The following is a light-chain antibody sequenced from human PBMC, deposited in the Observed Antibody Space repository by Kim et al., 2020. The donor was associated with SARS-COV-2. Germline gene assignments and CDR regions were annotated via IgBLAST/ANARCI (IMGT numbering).Light chain of an antibody. CDR1: QSVSSY. Sequence: PGERATLSCRASQSVSSYLAWYQQKPGQAPRLLIYDASNRATGIPARFSGSGSGTDFTLTISSLEPEDFAVYYCQQRSNWPPGYTFGQGTKLEI. CDR2: DAS. V-gene: IGKV3-11*01. J-gene: IGKJ2*01. CDR3: QQRSNWPPGYT.